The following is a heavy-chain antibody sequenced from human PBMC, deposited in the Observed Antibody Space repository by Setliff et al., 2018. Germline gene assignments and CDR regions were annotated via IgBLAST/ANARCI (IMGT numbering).Heavy chain of an antibody. CDR2: IYHDGNP. Sequence: PSETLSLTCGVSGGGGSFSAYYWSWVRQTPGKGLEWIGFIYHDGNPKFNPSVNYNPSLKSRVTISLDTSKNQFSLSLTSVTAEDTAVYYCARMSGFQYIDVWDKGTTVTVSS. D-gene: IGHD3-3*01. J-gene: IGHJ6*03. CDR3: ARMSGFQYIDV. V-gene: IGHV4-4*09. CDR1: GGGGSFSAYY.